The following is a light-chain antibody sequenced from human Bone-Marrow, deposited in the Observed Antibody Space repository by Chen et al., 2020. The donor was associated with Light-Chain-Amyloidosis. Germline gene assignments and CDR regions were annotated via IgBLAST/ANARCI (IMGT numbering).Light chain of an antibody. CDR2: DDS. J-gene: IGLJ3*02. CDR1: NIGSTS. V-gene: IGLV3-21*02. CDR3: QVWDRSSDRPV. Sequence: SYVLTQPSSVSVAPGQQATIACCGNNIGSTSVHWYQQTQGQAPLLVVYDDSDRPSGIPERLSGSNSGNTATLTISRVEAGDEADYYCQVWDRSSDRPVFGGGTKLTVL.